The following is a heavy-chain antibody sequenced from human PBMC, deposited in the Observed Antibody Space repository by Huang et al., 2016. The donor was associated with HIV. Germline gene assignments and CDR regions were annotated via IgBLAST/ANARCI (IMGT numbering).Heavy chain of an antibody. V-gene: IGHV3-74*01. J-gene: IGHJ4*02. CDR3: VRDPRIQSWLNYFDY. CDR1: GFTFSSYW. D-gene: IGHD3-22*01. CDR2: FNSDGSSS. Sequence: EVQLVESGGGLVQPGGSLRLSCAASGFTFSSYWMHWVRQAPGKGLVWVSRFNSDGSSSGYADSVKGQFTISRDNAKNTLYLQMNSLRAEDTAVYYCVRDPRIQSWLNYFDYWGQGTLVSVSS.